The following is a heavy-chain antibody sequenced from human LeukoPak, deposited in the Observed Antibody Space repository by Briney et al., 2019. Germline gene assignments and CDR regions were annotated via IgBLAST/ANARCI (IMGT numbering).Heavy chain of an antibody. D-gene: IGHD4-17*01. Sequence: PGGSLRLSCAASGFTFRSYGMHWVRQAPGKGLEWVPDICYDGSNKYYADAVKGRFTISRDNSKNTLYLQMNSLRAEDTAVYYCARDGIGATVTSFDYWGQGTLVTVSS. J-gene: IGHJ4*02. CDR2: ICYDGSNK. V-gene: IGHV3-33*08. CDR3: ARDGIGATVTSFDY. CDR1: GFTFRSYG.